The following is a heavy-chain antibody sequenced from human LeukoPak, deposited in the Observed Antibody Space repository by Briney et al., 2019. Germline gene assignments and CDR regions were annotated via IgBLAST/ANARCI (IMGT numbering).Heavy chain of an antibody. D-gene: IGHD4-17*01. J-gene: IGHJ4*02. CDR2: IHYSGST. V-gene: IGHV4-38-2*02. CDR3: ARGFRGDNFDY. CDR1: GYSISSAFY. Sequence: SETLSLTCTVSGYSISSAFYWGWIRQPPGKGLEWIGTIHYSGSTSYNPSLKSRVTISVDTSKNQFSLKLNSVTAADTAVYYCARGFRGDNFDYWGQGTLVTVSS.